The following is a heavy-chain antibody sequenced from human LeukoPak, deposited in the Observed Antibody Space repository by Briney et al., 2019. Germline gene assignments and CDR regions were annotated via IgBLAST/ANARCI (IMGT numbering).Heavy chain of an antibody. CDR3: VATGAAYYDSSGYYP. D-gene: IGHD3-22*01. CDR2: ISSNGGST. J-gene: IGHJ5*02. CDR1: GFTFSSFA. Sequence: GGSLRLSCSASGFTFSSFAMHWVRQAPGKGLEYVSAISSNGGSTYYADSVKGRFTISRDNSKNTLYLQMSSLRPEDAAVYYCVATGAAYYDSSGYYPWGQGTLVTVSS. V-gene: IGHV3-64D*06.